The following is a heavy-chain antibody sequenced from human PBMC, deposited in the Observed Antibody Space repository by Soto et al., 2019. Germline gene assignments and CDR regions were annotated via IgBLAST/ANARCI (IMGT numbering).Heavy chain of an antibody. D-gene: IGHD4-17*01. CDR2: IYYSGST. CDR1: GGSISRSSYY. V-gene: IGHV4-39*01. Sequence: SDTLSLTRTVCGGSISRSSYYQGWIRQPPGKGLEWIGSIYYSGSTFYNPSLKSRVTISVDTSKNQFSLKLSSVTAADTAVYYCATFYGDYVSYWGQGTLVTVSS. J-gene: IGHJ4*02. CDR3: ATFYGDYVSY.